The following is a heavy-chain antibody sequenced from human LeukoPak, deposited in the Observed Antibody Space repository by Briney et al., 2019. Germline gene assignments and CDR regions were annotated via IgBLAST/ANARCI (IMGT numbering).Heavy chain of an antibody. CDR2: INTEGSST. V-gene: IGHV3-74*01. CDR1: GFTFSSYW. J-gene: IGHJ4*02. CDR3: ARDIYGVDY. D-gene: IGHD4-17*01. Sequence: PGGSLRLSCAASGFTFSSYWMHWVRHAPGKGLVWVARINTEGSSTRYADSVKGRFTISRDNAKNTLYLQMNSLRVEDTAVYYCARDIYGVDYWGQGTLVTVSS.